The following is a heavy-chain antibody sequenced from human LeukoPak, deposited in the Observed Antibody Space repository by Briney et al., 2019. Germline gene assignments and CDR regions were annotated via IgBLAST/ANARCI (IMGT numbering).Heavy chain of an antibody. Sequence: GASVKVSCKASGYAFSFYGINWVRQAPGQGLEWMGFISVNNGNTHYAEKFQGRVTMATDTSTSAAYLEVRSLRSDDTAVYYCQRITIFGVVIDFDYWGPGTLVTGSS. CDR2: ISVNNGNT. CDR1: GYAFSFYG. CDR3: QRITIFGVVIDFDY. V-gene: IGHV1-18*01. D-gene: IGHD3-3*01. J-gene: IGHJ4*02.